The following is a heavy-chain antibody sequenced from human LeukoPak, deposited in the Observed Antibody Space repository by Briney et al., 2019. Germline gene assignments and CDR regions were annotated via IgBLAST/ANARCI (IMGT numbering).Heavy chain of an antibody. Sequence: SGGSLRLSCAATGFTFSSYGMHWVRQAPGKGLEWVAVISYDGSNKYYADSVKGRFTISRDNSKNTLYLQMNSLRAEDTAVYYCAKDQIWFGELPPGYWGQGTLVTVSS. CDR3: AKDQIWFGELPPGY. D-gene: IGHD3-10*01. J-gene: IGHJ4*02. CDR1: GFTFSSYG. CDR2: ISYDGSNK. V-gene: IGHV3-30*18.